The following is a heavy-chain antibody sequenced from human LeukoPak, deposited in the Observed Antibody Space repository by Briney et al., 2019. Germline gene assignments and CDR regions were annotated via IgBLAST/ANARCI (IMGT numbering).Heavy chain of an antibody. CDR3: ARAPPVAGSEYFDY. D-gene: IGHD6-19*01. V-gene: IGHV1-18*01. Sequence: ASVKASCKASGYTFTSYGISWVRQAPGQGLEWMGWISAYNGNTNYAQKLQGRVTMTTDTSTSTAYMELRSLRSDDTAVYYRARAPPVAGSEYFDYWGQGTLVTVSS. CDR2: ISAYNGNT. CDR1: GYTFTSYG. J-gene: IGHJ4*02.